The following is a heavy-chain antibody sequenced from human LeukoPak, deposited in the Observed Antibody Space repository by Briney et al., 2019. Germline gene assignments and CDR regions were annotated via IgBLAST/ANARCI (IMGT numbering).Heavy chain of an antibody. D-gene: IGHD2-21*02. CDR2: IYSGGST. Sequence: GGSLRLSCVVSGFTVSNNYMSWVRQAPRKGLEWVSLIYSGGSTYYADSVKGRFTISRDNSKNTVYLQMNSLRAEDTAVYYCTSWGDTTAEYFQRWGQGTLVTVSS. J-gene: IGHJ1*01. CDR3: TSWGDTTAEYFQR. V-gene: IGHV3-66*01. CDR1: GFTVSNNY.